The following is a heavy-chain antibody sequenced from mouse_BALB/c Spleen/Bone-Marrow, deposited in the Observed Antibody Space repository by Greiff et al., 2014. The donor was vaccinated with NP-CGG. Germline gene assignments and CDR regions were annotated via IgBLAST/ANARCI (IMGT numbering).Heavy chain of an antibody. CDR2: FYPGNSDT. CDR3: TFLVKEDFAY. V-gene: IGHV1-5*01. D-gene: IGHD2-10*02. CDR1: GYSFTSYW. J-gene: IGHJ3*01. Sequence: VQLKESGTVLARPGASVKMSCKASGYSFTSYWMHWIKQRPGQGLEWIGAFYPGNSDTTCNQKFKGKDKLTAVKSASTAYMELSSLTNEYSAVYYYTFLVKEDFAYWGQGTLVTVSA.